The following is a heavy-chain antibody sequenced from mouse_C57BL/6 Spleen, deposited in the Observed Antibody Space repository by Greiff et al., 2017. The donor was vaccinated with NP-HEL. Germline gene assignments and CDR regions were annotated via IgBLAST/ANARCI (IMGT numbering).Heavy chain of an antibody. V-gene: IGHV1-59*01. CDR1: GYTFTSYW. D-gene: IGHD4-1*01. J-gene: IGHJ2*01. Sequence: QVQLQQPGAELVRPGPSVKLSCKASGYTFTSYWMHWVKQRPGQGLEWIGVIDPSDSYTNYNQKFKGKATLTVDTSSSTAYMQLSSLTSEDSAVYYCARLGRRDDYWGQGTTLTVSS. CDR2: IDPSDSYT. CDR3: ARLGRRDDY.